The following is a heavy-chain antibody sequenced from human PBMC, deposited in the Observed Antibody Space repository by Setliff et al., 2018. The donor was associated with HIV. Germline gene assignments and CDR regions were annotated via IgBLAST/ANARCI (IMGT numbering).Heavy chain of an antibody. CDR3: ARNSQQGIQPLLLAS. J-gene: IGHJ4*02. V-gene: IGHV4-59*01. CDR2: RYYTESN. CDR1: GGTFKQLA. D-gene: IGHD1-1*01. Sequence: SCKASGGTFKQLAISWVRQTPGKGLEWIVYRYYTESNSYNPSFRSRVTISVNTSKNQFSLMLDSVTAADTAVYYCARNSQQGIQPLLLASWGPGTLVTVSS.